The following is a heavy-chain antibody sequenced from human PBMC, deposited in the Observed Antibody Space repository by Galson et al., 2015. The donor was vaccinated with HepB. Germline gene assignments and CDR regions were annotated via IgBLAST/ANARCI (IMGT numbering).Heavy chain of an antibody. Sequence: SLRLSCAASGFTFSSYGMHWVRQAPGKGLEWVAVISYDGSNKYYADSVKGRFTISRDNSKNTLYLQMNSLRAEDTAVYYCAKDPGYSSGWYTLHFDYWGQGTLVTVSS. CDR2: ISYDGSNK. V-gene: IGHV3-30*18. CDR3: AKDPGYSSGWYTLHFDY. CDR1: GFTFSSYG. J-gene: IGHJ4*02. D-gene: IGHD6-19*01.